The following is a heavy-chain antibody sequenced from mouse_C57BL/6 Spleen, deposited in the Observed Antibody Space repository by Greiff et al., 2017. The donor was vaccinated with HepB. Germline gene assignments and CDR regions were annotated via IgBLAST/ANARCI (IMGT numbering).Heavy chain of an antibody. D-gene: IGHD4-1*01. Sequence: EVKLMESGGGLVKPGGSLKLSCAASGFTFSSYAMSWVRQTPEKRLEWVATISDGGSYTYYPDNVKGRFTISRDNAKNNLYLQMSHLKSEDTAMYYCARDAWDGAWFAYWGQGTLVTVSA. CDR3: ARDAWDGAWFAY. J-gene: IGHJ3*01. CDR1: GFTFSSYA. CDR2: ISDGGSYT. V-gene: IGHV5-4*01.